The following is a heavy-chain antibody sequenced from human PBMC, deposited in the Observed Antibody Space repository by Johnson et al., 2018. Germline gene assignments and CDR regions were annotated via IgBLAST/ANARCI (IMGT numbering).Heavy chain of an antibody. Sequence: VQLVESGGGLVQAGRSPRLSCAASGFAFDDYALHWVRQGPGKGLEWVSGISWNSGSIGYADSVKGRFTISRDNAKNSLYLQLNSLRAEDTALYYCAKCQSYARGWYGNAFHIWGHGTMVTVSS. CDR2: ISWNSGSI. J-gene: IGHJ3*02. CDR3: AKCQSYARGWYGNAFHI. V-gene: IGHV3-9*01. D-gene: IGHD6-19*01. CDR1: GFAFDDYA.